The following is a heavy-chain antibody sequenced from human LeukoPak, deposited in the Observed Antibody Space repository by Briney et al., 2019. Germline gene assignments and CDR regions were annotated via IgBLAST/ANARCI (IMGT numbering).Heavy chain of an antibody. J-gene: IGHJ4*02. CDR2: INAGNGNT. CDR1: GYTFTSYA. Sequence: GASVKVSCKASGYTFTSYAMHWVRQAPGQRLEWMGWINAGNGNTKYSQKFQGRVTITRDTSASTAYMELRSLRSDDTAVYYCARDTHTVTTEFDYWGQGTLVTVSS. D-gene: IGHD4-11*01. CDR3: ARDTHTVTTEFDY. V-gene: IGHV1-3*01.